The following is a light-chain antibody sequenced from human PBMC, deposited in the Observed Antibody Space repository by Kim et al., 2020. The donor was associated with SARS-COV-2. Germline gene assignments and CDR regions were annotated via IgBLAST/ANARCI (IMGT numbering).Light chain of an antibody. Sequence: SYELTQPPSVSVAPGKTARITCGGNNIGSKSVHWYQQKPGQAPVLVIYYDSDRPSGIPERFSGSNSGNTATLTISRVEAGDEADYYCQVWDSSSDHVVFGGGTKRNV. V-gene: IGLV3-21*04. J-gene: IGLJ2*01. CDR1: NIGSKS. CDR3: QVWDSSSDHVV. CDR2: YDS.